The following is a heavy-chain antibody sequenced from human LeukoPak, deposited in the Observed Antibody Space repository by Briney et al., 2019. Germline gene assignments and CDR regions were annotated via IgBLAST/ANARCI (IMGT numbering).Heavy chain of an antibody. Sequence: GGSLRLSCAASGFTFSSYSMNWVRQAPGKGLEWVSSISNSSSYIYYAHSEKGLFTLSRDNAKHSVYLKKKRLRAEDTAVYYCARSYSSSWYWVSSVFDIWGQGTMVTVSS. J-gene: IGHJ3*02. CDR1: GFTFSSYS. CDR3: ARSYSSSWYWVSSVFDI. D-gene: IGHD6-13*01. V-gene: IGHV3-21*01. CDR2: ISNSSSYI.